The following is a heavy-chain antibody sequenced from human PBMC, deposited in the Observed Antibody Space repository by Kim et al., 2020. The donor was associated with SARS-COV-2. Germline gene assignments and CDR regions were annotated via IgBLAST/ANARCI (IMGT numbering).Heavy chain of an antibody. Sequence: ASVKVSCKASGYTFTSYGISWVRQAPGQGLEWMGWISAYNGNTNYAQKLQGRVTMTTDTSTSTPYMELRRLRSDDTAVYYCARKWSSGWDYWFDPWGQGTLVTVSS. CDR2: ISAYNGNT. CDR3: ARKWSSGWDYWFDP. J-gene: IGHJ5*02. D-gene: IGHD6-19*01. V-gene: IGHV1-18*04. CDR1: GYTFTSYG.